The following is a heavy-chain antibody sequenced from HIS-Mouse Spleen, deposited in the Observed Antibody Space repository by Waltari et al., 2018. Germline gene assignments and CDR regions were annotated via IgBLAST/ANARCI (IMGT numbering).Heavy chain of an antibody. CDR2: SNPNRGGT. CDR1: GYTFTGYY. J-gene: IGHJ4*02. CDR3: ARRQYSSSLAPFDY. D-gene: IGHD6-6*01. V-gene: IGHV1-2*02. Sequence: QVQLVQSGAEVKKPGASVKVSCKASGYTFTGYYMHWVRQAPGQGLEWMGWSNPNRGGTNYAQKFQGRVTMTRDTSISTSYMELSRLRSDDTAVYYCARRQYSSSLAPFDYWGQGTLVTVSS.